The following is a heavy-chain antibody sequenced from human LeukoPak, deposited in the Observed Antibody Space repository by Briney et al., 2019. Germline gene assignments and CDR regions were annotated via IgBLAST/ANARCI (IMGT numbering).Heavy chain of an antibody. CDR3: ARGVTTVTTFDY. V-gene: IGHV4-39*07. CDR1: GGSISSSSYY. D-gene: IGHD4-17*01. J-gene: IGHJ4*02. Sequence: PSETLSLTCTVSGGSISSSSYYWGWIRQPPGKGLEWIGSIYYSGSTYYNPSLKSRVTISVDTSKNQFSLKLSSVTAADTAVYYCARGVTTVTTFDYWGQGTLDTVSS. CDR2: IYYSGST.